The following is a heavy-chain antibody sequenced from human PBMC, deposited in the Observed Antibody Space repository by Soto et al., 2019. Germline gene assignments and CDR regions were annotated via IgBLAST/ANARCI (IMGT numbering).Heavy chain of an antibody. V-gene: IGHV1-3*01. CDR1: GYTFSSYA. Sequence: QVHLVQSGAEVRKPGASVKVSCKASGYTFSSYAMHWVRQAPGQRLELMGWINAGYGNTKSSQKFQDRVTISRDTSASTSYMELTSLRSEDTAVYYCARDTGDGTFDFCGQGTLVTVSS. D-gene: IGHD7-27*01. J-gene: IGHJ4*02. CDR3: ARDTGDGTFDF. CDR2: INAGYGNT.